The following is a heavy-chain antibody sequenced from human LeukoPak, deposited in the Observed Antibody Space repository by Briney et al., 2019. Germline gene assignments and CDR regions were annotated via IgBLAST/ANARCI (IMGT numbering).Heavy chain of an antibody. CDR3: ARDRFRDGYNYYYQYYYYMDV. D-gene: IGHD5-24*01. J-gene: IGHJ6*03. CDR1: GYSISSGYY. Sequence: SETLSLTCTVSGYSISSGYYWGWIRQPPGKGLEWIGSIYHSGSTYYNPSLKGRVTISVDMSKKQFPLKLSSVTAADTAVYYCARDRFRDGYNYYYQYYYYMDVWGKGTMVTISS. V-gene: IGHV4-38-2*02. CDR2: IYHSGST.